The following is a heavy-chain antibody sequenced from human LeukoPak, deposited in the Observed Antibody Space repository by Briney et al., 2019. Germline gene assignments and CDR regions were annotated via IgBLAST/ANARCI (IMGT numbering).Heavy chain of an antibody. CDR3: ARGRVSSSTWYSTYYYYFYMDV. Sequence: PSETLSLTCTVSDDSITMYYWTWIRQPPGKGLEWIGYVDHTGSTKFNPSLNGRVSISRDTSKILFSLRLRSVTAADTAVYFCARGRVSSSTWYSTYYYYFYMDVWGKGTTVTVSS. CDR1: DDSITMYY. J-gene: IGHJ6*03. D-gene: IGHD4-11*01. CDR2: VDHTGST. V-gene: IGHV4-59*01.